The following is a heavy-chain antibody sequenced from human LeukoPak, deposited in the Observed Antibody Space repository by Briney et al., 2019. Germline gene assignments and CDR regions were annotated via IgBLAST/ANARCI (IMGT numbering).Heavy chain of an antibody. Sequence: GASVKVSCKASGYTFTSYYMHWVRQAPGQGLEWMGMINPSGGSTSYAQKFQGRVTMARDTSTSTVYMELSSLRSEDTAVYYCASNGPGYSSSQDYWGQGTLVTVSS. CDR2: INPSGGST. J-gene: IGHJ4*02. V-gene: IGHV1-46*01. CDR1: GYTFTSYY. CDR3: ASNGPGYSSSQDY. D-gene: IGHD6-13*01.